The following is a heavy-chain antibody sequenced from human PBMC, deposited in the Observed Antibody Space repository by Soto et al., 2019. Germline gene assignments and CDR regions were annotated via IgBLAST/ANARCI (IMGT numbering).Heavy chain of an antibody. CDR1: GASIRNFY. J-gene: IGHJ4*02. V-gene: IGHV4-59*01. D-gene: IGHD6-19*01. CDR2: IYNGERT. Sequence: QVHLQESGPGLVKPSETMSLTCTASGASIRNFYWNWVRQFPGKGLEWIGTIYNGERTNYNPSLKSRVTISVDTSKNQFSLKLSSVTVADTAVYYCAQTTGWPGFDYWGQGTLVAVSS. CDR3: AQTTGWPGFDY.